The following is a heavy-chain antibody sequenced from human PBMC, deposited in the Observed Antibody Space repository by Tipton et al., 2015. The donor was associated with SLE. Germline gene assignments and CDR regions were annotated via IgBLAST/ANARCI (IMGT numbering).Heavy chain of an antibody. CDR3: AKKKPVGATWGDYYYYGMDV. V-gene: IGHV3-11*03. Sequence: SLRLSCAASGFTFSDYYMSWIRQAPGQGLEWVSYISSSSSYTNYADSVKGRFTISRDNAKNSLYLQMNSLRAEDTAVYYCAKKKPVGATWGDYYYYGMDVWGQGTTVTVSS. CDR1: GFTFSDYY. D-gene: IGHD1-26*01. J-gene: IGHJ6*02. CDR2: ISSSSSYT.